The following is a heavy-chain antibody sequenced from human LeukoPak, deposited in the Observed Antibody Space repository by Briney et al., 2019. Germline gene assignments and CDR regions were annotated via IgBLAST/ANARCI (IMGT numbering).Heavy chain of an antibody. D-gene: IGHD3-10*01. V-gene: IGHV1-46*01. CDR1: GYTFTSYY. Sequence: ASVKVSCKASGYTFTSYYMHWVRQAPGQGLEWMGIINPSDGSTSYAQKFQGRVTMTRDTSTSTVYMELSSLRSEDTAVYYCARDWITMVREYSYYYYGMDVWGQGTTVTVSS. CDR2: INPSDGST. CDR3: ARDWITMVREYSYYYYGMDV. J-gene: IGHJ6*02.